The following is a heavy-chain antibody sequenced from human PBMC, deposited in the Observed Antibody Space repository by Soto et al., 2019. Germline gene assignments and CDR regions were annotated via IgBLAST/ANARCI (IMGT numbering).Heavy chain of an antibody. Sequence: PSETLSLTCTVSGGSFSGFFWTWIRQPPGKGLEWIGYMYHSGNTYYSPSLESRATISVDRSKNQFSLNLTSVTAADTAVYYCARVTPATPYYAMDVWGRGTTVTVSS. CDR2: MYHSGNT. CDR1: GGSFSGFF. CDR3: ARVTPATPYYAMDV. D-gene: IGHD2-15*01. V-gene: IGHV4-34*01. J-gene: IGHJ6*02.